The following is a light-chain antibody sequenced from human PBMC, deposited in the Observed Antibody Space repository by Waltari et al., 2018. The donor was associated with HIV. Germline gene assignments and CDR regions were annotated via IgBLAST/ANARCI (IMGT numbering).Light chain of an antibody. J-gene: IGLJ2*01. CDR1: SSDIGTYNY. V-gene: IGLV2-14*01. CDR2: GVS. CDR3: SSYTSSSTPVV. Sequence: QSALTQPASVSGSPGQSITISCTGTSSDIGTYNYVSWYHTHPGKPPKLMIYGVSNRPSGVSKRFSGSKSGNTASLTISGLQAEDEADYYCSSYTSSSTPVVFGGGTKLTVL.